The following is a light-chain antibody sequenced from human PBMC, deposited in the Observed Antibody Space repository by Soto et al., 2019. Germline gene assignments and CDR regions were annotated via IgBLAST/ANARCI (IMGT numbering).Light chain of an antibody. CDR2: AAS. Sequence: DIQMTQSPSTLSASVGDRVTITCRASQSISIWLAWYQQKPGIAPKLLIFAASSLQSGVPSRFSGSRSGPDFTLTISSLQPEDFATYYCQQSYSSPPTFGQGTKVDIK. CDR3: QQSYSSPPT. J-gene: IGKJ1*01. CDR1: QSISIW. V-gene: IGKV1-39*01.